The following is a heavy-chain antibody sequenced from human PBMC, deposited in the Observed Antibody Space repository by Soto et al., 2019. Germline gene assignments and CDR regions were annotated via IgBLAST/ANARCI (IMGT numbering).Heavy chain of an antibody. D-gene: IGHD3-9*01. CDR3: ASDQWYGDILSGQWIFDY. V-gene: IGHV1-18*01. CDR1: GYTFTSYG. J-gene: IGHJ4*02. CDR2: ISAYNGNT. Sequence: ASVKVSWKASGYTFTSYGISWVRQAPGQGLEWMGWISAYNGNTNYAQKLQGRVTMTTDTSTSTAYMELRSLRSDDTAVYYCASDQWYGDILSGQWIFDYWAQRTLVTVSS.